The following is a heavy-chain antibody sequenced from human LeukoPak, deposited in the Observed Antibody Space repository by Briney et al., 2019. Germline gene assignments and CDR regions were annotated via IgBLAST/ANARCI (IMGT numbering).Heavy chain of an antibody. Sequence: GGSLRLSCAASGFTFSSYSMNWVRQAPGKGLEWVSYISSSSSTIYYADSVKGRFTISRDNAKNSLYLQMNSLRAEDTAVYYCARATYPDSSSYDYWGQGTLVTVSS. CDR2: ISSSSSTI. CDR3: ARATYPDSSSYDY. D-gene: IGHD6-6*01. V-gene: IGHV3-48*01. CDR1: GFTFSSYS. J-gene: IGHJ4*02.